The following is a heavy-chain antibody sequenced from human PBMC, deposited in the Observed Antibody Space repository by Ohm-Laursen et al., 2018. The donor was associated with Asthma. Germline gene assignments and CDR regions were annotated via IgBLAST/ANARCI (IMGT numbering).Heavy chain of an antibody. J-gene: IGHJ3*02. Sequence: SLRLSCAASGFTFSSYGMHWVRQAPGKGLEWVAVISYDGSNKYYADSVKGRFTISRDNSKNTLYLQMNSLRAEDTAAYYCARESEQWLPPPAFDIWGQGTMVTVSS. D-gene: IGHD6-19*01. CDR2: ISYDGSNK. CDR1: GFTFSSYG. CDR3: ARESEQWLPPPAFDI. V-gene: IGHV3-30*03.